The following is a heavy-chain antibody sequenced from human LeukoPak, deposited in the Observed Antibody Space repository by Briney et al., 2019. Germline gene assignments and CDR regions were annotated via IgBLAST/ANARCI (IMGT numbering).Heavy chain of an antibody. D-gene: IGHD3-9*01. Sequence: GGSLRLSCAASGFTFSSYWMSWVRQAPGKGLEWVANIKQDGSEKYYVDSVKGRFTISRDNAKNSLYLQMNSLRAEDTAVYYCASLYYDILTGYAYYGMDVWGKGTTVTVSS. CDR2: IKQDGSEK. CDR3: ASLYYDILTGYAYYGMDV. CDR1: GFTFSSYW. J-gene: IGHJ6*04. V-gene: IGHV3-7*03.